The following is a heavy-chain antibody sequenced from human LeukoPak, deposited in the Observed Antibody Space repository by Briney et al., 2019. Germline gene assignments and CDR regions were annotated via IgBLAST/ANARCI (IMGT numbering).Heavy chain of an antibody. D-gene: IGHD2-2*02. J-gene: IGHJ4*02. Sequence: AASVKVSCKASGYTFTGYYMHWVRQAPGQGLEWMGWINPNSGGTNYAQKFQGRVTMTRDTSISTAYMELSRLRSDDTAVYYCARGYCSSTSCYSFDFDYWGQGTLVTASS. V-gene: IGHV1-2*02. CDR3: ARGYCSSTSCYSFDFDY. CDR1: GYTFTGYY. CDR2: INPNSGGT.